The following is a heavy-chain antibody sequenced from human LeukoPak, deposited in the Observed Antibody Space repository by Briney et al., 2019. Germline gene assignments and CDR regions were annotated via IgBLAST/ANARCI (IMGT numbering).Heavy chain of an antibody. Sequence: GESLRLSCAASGFTFNSYWMSWVRQAPGKGLEWVANINQDGSDKKYVDSVRGRFTISRDNAKNALYLQMVSLRVEDTALYYCARDRRPARWSGLDVWGQGTTVTVSS. V-gene: IGHV3-7*01. CDR2: INQDGSDK. CDR3: ARDRRPARWSGLDV. J-gene: IGHJ6*02. D-gene: IGHD2-8*01. CDR1: GFTFNSYW.